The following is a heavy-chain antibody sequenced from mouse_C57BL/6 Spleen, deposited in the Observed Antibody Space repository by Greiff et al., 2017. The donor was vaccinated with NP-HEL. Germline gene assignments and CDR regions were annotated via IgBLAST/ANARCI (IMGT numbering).Heavy chain of an antibody. CDR1: GYTFTDYE. V-gene: IGHV1-15*01. D-gene: IGHD2-4*01. CDR2: IDPETGGT. CDR3: TRQDYDYDGFAY. Sequence: LVESGAELVRPGASVTLSCKASGYTFTDYEMHWVKQTPVHGLEWIGAIDPETGGTAYNQKFKGKAILTADKSSSTAYMELRSLTSEDSAVYYCTRQDYDYDGFAYWGQGTLVTVSA. J-gene: IGHJ3*01.